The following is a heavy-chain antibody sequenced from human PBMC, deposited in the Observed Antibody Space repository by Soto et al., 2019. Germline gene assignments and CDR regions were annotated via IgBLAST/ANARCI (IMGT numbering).Heavy chain of an antibody. Sequence: EVQLVESGGGLVKPGGSLRLSCAAYGFTFTRYSMNWVRQAPGKGLEWVSSISSTTNYIYYADSMKGRFTVSRDNAKNSVYLEMNSLSAEDTAVYYCARESEDLTSNFDYWGQGTLVTVSS. CDR1: GFTFTRYS. V-gene: IGHV3-21*01. CDR2: ISSTTNYI. CDR3: ARESEDLTSNFDY. J-gene: IGHJ4*02.